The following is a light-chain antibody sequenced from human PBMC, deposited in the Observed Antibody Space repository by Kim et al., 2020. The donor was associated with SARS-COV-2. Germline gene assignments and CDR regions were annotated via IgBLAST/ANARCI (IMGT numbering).Light chain of an antibody. J-gene: IGKJ4*01. CDR2: DAS. CDR1: QSVSSY. Sequence: EIVLTQSPVTLSLSPGERATLSCRASQSVSSYLAWYQQKPGQAPRLLVYDASNRATGIPARFSGSGSGTDFTLTISSLEPEDFAVYYWQQRRNWPTFGGGTKLEIK. V-gene: IGKV3-11*01. CDR3: QQRRNWPT.